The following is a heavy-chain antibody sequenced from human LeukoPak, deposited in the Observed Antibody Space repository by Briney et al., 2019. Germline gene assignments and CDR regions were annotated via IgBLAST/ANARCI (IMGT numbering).Heavy chain of an antibody. V-gene: IGHV3-23*01. J-gene: IGHJ4*02. D-gene: IGHD3-10*01. Sequence: PGGSLRLSCAASGFTFSSYAMSWVRQAPGKGLEWVSAISGSGGSTYYADSVKGRFTISRDNSKNTLYLQMNSLRTEDTAVYYCAKDGSGSYYNSLDYWGQGTLVTVSS. CDR2: ISGSGGST. CDR1: GFTFSSYA. CDR3: AKDGSGSYYNSLDY.